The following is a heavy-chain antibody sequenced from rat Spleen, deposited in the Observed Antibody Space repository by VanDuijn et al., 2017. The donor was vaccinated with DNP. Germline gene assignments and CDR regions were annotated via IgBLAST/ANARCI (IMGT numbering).Heavy chain of an antibody. D-gene: IGHD1-1*01. CDR3: ARLGTVVDY. J-gene: IGHJ2*01. V-gene: IGHV5-22*01. CDR1: GFTFSNYY. Sequence: EVQLVESGGGLVQPGRSMKLSCAASGFTFSNYYMAWVRQAPTKGLEWVASISYEGSSTYYGDSVKGRFTISRDNAKSTLYLQMNSLRSEDTATYYCARLGTVVDYWGQGVMVTVSS. CDR2: ISYEGSST.